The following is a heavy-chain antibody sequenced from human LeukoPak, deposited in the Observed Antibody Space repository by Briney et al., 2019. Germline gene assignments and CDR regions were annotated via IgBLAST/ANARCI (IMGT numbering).Heavy chain of an antibody. CDR3: AREETPFHYFDY. J-gene: IGHJ4*02. V-gene: IGHV4-59*01. CDR2: IYYSGST. CDR1: GGSISSYY. Sequence: SETLSLTCTVSGGSISSYYWSWIRQPPGKGLEWIGYIYYSGSTNYNPSLKSRVTISVDTSKNQFSLKLSSVTAADTAVYYCAREETPFHYFDYWGQGTPVTVSS.